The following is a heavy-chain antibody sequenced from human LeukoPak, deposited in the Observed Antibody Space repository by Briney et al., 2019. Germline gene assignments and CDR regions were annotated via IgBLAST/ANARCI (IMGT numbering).Heavy chain of an antibody. J-gene: IGHJ3*02. CDR2: IWYDGSNK. Sequence: PGGSLRLSCAASGFTFSSYGMHWVRQAPGMGLEWVAVIWYDGSNKYYADSVKGRFTISRDNSKNTLYLQMNSLRAEDTAVYYCARGLIMARDDAFDIWGQGTMVTVSS. V-gene: IGHV3-33*01. CDR3: ARGLIMARDDAFDI. CDR1: GFTFSSYG. D-gene: IGHD3-16*01.